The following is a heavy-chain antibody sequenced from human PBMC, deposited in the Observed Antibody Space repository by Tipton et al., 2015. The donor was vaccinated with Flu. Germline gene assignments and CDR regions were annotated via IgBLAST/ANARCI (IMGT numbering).Heavy chain of an antibody. CDR1: GFTFSSYG. CDR2: IRYDGSNK. J-gene: IGHJ4*02. Sequence: GSLRLPCAASGFTFSSYGMHWVRQAPGKGLEWVAFIRYDGSNKYYADSVKGRFTISRDNSKNTLYLQMNSLRAEDTAVYYCAKDDGDYYDSSGYYGYFDYWGQGTLVTVSS. V-gene: IGHV3-30*02. D-gene: IGHD3-22*01. CDR3: AKDDGDYYDSSGYYGYFDY.